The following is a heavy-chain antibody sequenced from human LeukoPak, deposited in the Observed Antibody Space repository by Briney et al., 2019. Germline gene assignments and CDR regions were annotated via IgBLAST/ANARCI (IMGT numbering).Heavy chain of an antibody. Sequence: GGSLRLSCAASGFTVSSNYMSWVRQAPGKGLEWVSVIYSGGSTYYADSVKSRFTISRDNAKNSVYLQMNSLRAEDTAVYYCARGSKGVPGLDYWGQGTLVTVSS. CDR3: ARGSKGVPGLDY. J-gene: IGHJ4*02. CDR1: GFTVSSNY. D-gene: IGHD3-10*01. V-gene: IGHV3-53*01. CDR2: IYSGGST.